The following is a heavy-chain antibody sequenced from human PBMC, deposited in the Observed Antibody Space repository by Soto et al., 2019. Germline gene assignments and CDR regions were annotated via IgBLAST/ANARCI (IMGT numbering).Heavy chain of an antibody. CDR3: ARGGHVVVVTAALDY. J-gene: IGHJ4*02. V-gene: IGHV1-46*01. D-gene: IGHD2-21*02. Sequence: QVQLVQSGAEVKKPGASVKVSCKASGDTFTDYYIHWVRQAPGQGLEWLGTVNPSGGHTTYAQHCLGRMTMTRDTSASTLYMELTSLTSDDTAVYYCARGGHVVVVTAALDYWGQGTLGTVSS. CDR2: VNPSGGHT. CDR1: GDTFTDYY.